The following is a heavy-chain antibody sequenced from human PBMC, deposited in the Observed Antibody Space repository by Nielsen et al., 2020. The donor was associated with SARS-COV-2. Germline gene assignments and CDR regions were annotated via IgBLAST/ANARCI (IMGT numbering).Heavy chain of an antibody. V-gene: IGHV1-46*01. CDR3: ARGQAYGSGTFWFDP. D-gene: IGHD3-10*01. CDR1: GYTFTDYY. J-gene: IGHJ5*02. CDR2: VNPHGGST. Sequence: ASVKVSCKASGYTFTDYYIHWVRQAPGQGLEWMGVVNPHGGSTNYAPKFQGRVAMTRDTSTSTVSMEMSSLRFEDTAVYYCARGQAYGSGTFWFDPWGQGTLVT.